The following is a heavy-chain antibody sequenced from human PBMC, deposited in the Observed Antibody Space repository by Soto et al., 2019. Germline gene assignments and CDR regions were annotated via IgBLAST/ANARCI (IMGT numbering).Heavy chain of an antibody. Sequence: ASVKVSCKASGYTFTSYYMHWVRQAPGQGLEWMGIINPSGGSTSYAQKFQGRVTMTRDTSTSTVYMELSSLRSEDTAVYYCARGDGYEPYYYYYGMDVWGQGTTVTVSS. CDR2: INPSGGST. V-gene: IGHV1-46*01. J-gene: IGHJ6*02. CDR3: ARGDGYEPYYYYYGMDV. CDR1: GYTFTSYY. D-gene: IGHD5-12*01.